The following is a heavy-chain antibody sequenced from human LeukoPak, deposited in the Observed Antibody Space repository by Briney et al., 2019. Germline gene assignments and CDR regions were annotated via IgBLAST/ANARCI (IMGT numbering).Heavy chain of an antibody. D-gene: IGHD7-27*01. Sequence: HPGGSLRLSCAASGFTFSSFWMHWVRQTPGKGLVWVSRIKSDGSYTTYADSVKGRFTISRDNSKNTLYLQMNSLRAEDTALYYCAREILTGYAFDIWGQGTMVTVPS. CDR3: AREILTGYAFDI. V-gene: IGHV3-74*01. CDR1: GFTFSSFW. CDR2: IKSDGSYT. J-gene: IGHJ3*02.